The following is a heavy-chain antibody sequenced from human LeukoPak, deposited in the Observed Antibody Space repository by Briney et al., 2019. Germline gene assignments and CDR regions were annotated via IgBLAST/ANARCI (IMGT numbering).Heavy chain of an antibody. Sequence: ASVKVSCKVSGYTLTELSMHWVRQAPGKGLEWMGGFDPEDGETIYAQKFQGRVTMTEDTSTDTAYMELGSLRSEDTAVYYCATVSGSGSYGPSFGMDVWGKGTTVTVSS. CDR3: ATVSGSGSYGPSFGMDV. CDR2: FDPEDGET. V-gene: IGHV1-24*01. J-gene: IGHJ6*04. D-gene: IGHD3-10*01. CDR1: GYTLTELS.